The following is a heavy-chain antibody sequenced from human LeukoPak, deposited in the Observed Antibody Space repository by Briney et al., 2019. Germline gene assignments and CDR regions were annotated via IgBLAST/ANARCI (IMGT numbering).Heavy chain of an antibody. CDR3: ARGVKATKRGYSYGQGWFDP. Sequence: SETLSLTCTVSGDSISSYYWSWIRQPPGKGLEWIGYIYYSGSTNYNPSLKSRVTISVDTSKNQFSLKLSSVTAADTAVYYCARGVKATKRGYSYGQGWFDPWGQGTLVTVSS. CDR1: GDSISSYY. J-gene: IGHJ5*02. CDR2: IYYSGST. V-gene: IGHV4-59*12. D-gene: IGHD5-18*01.